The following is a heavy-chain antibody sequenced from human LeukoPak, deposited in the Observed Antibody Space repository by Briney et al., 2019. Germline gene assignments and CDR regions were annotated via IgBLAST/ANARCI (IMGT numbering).Heavy chain of an antibody. CDR2: IYPGDSDT. CDR1: GYTFTNYW. Sequence: GESLKISCKGSGYTFTNYWIGWVRQLPGKGLEWMGIIYPGDSDTRYSPSFQGQVTFSAHKSISTAYLHWSSLKASDTAMYFCARRSVLTQLDAFDVWGQGTTVTVSS. V-gene: IGHV5-51*01. D-gene: IGHD4/OR15-4a*01. CDR3: ARRSVLTQLDAFDV. J-gene: IGHJ3*01.